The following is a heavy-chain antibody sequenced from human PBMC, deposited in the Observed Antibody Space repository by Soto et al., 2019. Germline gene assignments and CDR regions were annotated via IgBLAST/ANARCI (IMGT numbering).Heavy chain of an antibody. J-gene: IGHJ4*02. CDR1: GGSISSYY. CDR3: AIGYCSGANCYRFNFDY. Sequence: ASETLSLTCTVSGGSISSYYWSWIRQPPGKGLEWIGYIYYSGSTNYNPSLKSRVTISVDTSKNQFSLKLSSVTAADTAVYYCAIGYCSGANCYRFNFDYCGQRTLATVSS. D-gene: IGHD2-15*01. CDR2: IYYSGST. V-gene: IGHV4-59*01.